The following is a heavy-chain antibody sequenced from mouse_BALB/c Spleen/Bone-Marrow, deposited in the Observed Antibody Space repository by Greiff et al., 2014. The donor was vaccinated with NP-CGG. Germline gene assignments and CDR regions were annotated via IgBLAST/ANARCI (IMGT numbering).Heavy chain of an antibody. J-gene: IGHJ2*01. V-gene: IGHV5-17*02. D-gene: IGHD1-1*01. CDR1: GFTFSSFG. Sequence: EVQRVESGGGLVQPGGSRKLSCAASGFTFSSFGMHWVRQAPEKGLEWVAYISSGSSTIYYADTVKGRFTISRDNPKNTLFLQTTSLRSEDTAMYYCARLRRYYGYFDYWGQGTTLTVSS. CDR3: ARLRRYYGYFDY. CDR2: ISSGSSTI.